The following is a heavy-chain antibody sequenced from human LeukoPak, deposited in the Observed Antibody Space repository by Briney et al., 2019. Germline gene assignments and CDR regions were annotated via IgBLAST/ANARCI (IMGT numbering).Heavy chain of an antibody. CDR3: ARGKRGNEYYFDY. CDR1: GVSISSSNW. CDR2: IYHSGST. Sequence: SETLSLTCAVSGVSISSSNWWSWVRQPPGKGLEWIGEIYHSGSTNYNPSLKSRVTISVDKSKNQFSLKLSSVTAADTAVYYCARGKRGNEYYFDYWGQGTLVTVSS. J-gene: IGHJ4*02. V-gene: IGHV4-4*02. D-gene: IGHD1-1*01.